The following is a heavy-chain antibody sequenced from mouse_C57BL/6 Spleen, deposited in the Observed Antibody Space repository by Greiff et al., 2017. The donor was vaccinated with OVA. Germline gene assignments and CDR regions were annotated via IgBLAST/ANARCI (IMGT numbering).Heavy chain of an antibody. D-gene: IGHD1-1*01. J-gene: IGHJ1*03. V-gene: IGHV5-6*01. CDR1: GFTFSSYG. CDR2: ISSGGSYT. Sequence: EVMLVESGGDLVKPGGSLKLSCAASGFTFSSYGMSWVRQTPDKRLEWVATISSGGSYTYYPDSVKGRFTISRDNAKNTLYLQMSSLKSEDTAMYYCARHPPITTVVATDFDVWGTGTTVTVSS. CDR3: ARHPPITTVVATDFDV.